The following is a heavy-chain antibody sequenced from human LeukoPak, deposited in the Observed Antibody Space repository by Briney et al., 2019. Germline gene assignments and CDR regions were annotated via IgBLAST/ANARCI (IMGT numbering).Heavy chain of an antibody. V-gene: IGHV4-34*01. D-gene: IGHD3-16*02. Sequence: SETLSLTCADYGGSFSGYYWSWIRQPPGKGLEWIGEINHSGSTNYNPSLKSRVTISVDTSKNQFSLKLSSVTAADTAVYYCARHSYDYVWGSYRYSGTSGYFDYWGQGTLVTVSS. CDR2: INHSGST. CDR1: GGSFSGYY. J-gene: IGHJ4*02. CDR3: ARHSYDYVWGSYRYSGTSGYFDY.